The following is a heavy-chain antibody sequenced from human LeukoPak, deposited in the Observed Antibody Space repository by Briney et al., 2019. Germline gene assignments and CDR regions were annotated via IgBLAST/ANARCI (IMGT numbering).Heavy chain of an antibody. Sequence: GGSLRLSCAASGFTFSNYWMHWVRQAPGKGLIWVSRINNDGSNAAYADSVKGRFTISRDNAKNSVYLQMNSLRAEDTAVYYCARQLGGSGSYWGQGTLVTVSS. CDR2: INNDGSNA. V-gene: IGHV3-74*03. CDR3: ARQLGGSGSY. D-gene: IGHD3-10*01. J-gene: IGHJ4*02. CDR1: GFTFSNYW.